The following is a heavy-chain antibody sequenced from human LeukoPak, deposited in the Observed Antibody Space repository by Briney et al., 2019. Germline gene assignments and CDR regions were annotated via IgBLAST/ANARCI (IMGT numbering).Heavy chain of an antibody. J-gene: IGHJ3*02. D-gene: IGHD6-19*01. Sequence: PGGSLRLSCAASGFTFSSYSMNWVRQAPGKGLEWVSSISSSSSYIYYADSVKGRFTISRDNAKNSLYLQMNSLRAEDTAVYYCASCRAISSGWYRAFDIWGQGTMVTVSS. CDR2: ISSSSSYI. CDR3: ASCRAISSGWYRAFDI. CDR1: GFTFSSYS. V-gene: IGHV3-21*01.